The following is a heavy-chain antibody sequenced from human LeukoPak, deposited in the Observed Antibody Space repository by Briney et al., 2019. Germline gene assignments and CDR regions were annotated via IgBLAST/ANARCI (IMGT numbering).Heavy chain of an antibody. CDR2: IVVGSGNT. CDR1: GFTFTNSA. V-gene: IGHV1-58*01. CDR3: ARDLGAPYYDILTGYYYYYYGMDV. D-gene: IGHD3-9*01. Sequence: SVKVSCKASGFTFTNSAVQWVRQARGQRLEWTGWIVVGSGNTNYAQKFQERVTITRDMSTSTAYMELRSLRSDDTAVYYCARDLGAPYYDILTGYYYYYYGMDVWGQGTAVTVSS. J-gene: IGHJ6*02.